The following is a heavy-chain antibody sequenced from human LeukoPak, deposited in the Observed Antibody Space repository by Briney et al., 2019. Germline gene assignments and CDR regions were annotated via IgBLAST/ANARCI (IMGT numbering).Heavy chain of an antibody. CDR2: IGGSGGDE. CDR3: ATDIRAVGDSRYFDY. Sequence: GGSLRLSCAASGFTFSDYYMSWIRQSPGKGLEWLSYIGGSGGDEHYADSVKGRFTISRDNAEKSLYLQMNSLRIEDTAIYYCATDIRAVGDSRYFDYWGQGALVTVSS. V-gene: IGHV3-11*01. CDR1: GFTFSDYY. J-gene: IGHJ4*02. D-gene: IGHD1-26*01.